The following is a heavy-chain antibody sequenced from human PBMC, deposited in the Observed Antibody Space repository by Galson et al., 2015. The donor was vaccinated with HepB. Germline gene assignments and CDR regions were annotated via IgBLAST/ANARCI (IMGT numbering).Heavy chain of an antibody. D-gene: IGHD3-10*01. Sequence: SLRLSCAASGFIFSTYWMHWVRQAPGKGLEWVANIKEDGSEKNYVDSVKGRFTISRDNAKNSLYLQMNSLRAEDTAVYYCARVKRGEWYSYYYYGMDVWGQGTTVTVSS. V-gene: IGHV3-7*05. CDR2: IKEDGSEK. CDR3: ARVKRGEWYSYYYYGMDV. J-gene: IGHJ6*02. CDR1: GFIFSTYW.